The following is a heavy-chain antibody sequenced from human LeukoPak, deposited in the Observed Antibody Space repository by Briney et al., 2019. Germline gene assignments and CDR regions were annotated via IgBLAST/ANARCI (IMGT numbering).Heavy chain of an antibody. D-gene: IGHD6-19*01. CDR1: GFTFSSYG. V-gene: IGHV3-33*01. CDR3: AREQQWLKDGGFDY. Sequence: GGSLRLSCAASGFTFSSYGMHWVRQAPGKGLEWVAVIWYDGSNKYYADSVKGRFTISRDNSKNTLYLQMNSLRAEDTAVYYCAREQQWLKDGGFDYWGQGTLFTVSS. CDR2: IWYDGSNK. J-gene: IGHJ4*02.